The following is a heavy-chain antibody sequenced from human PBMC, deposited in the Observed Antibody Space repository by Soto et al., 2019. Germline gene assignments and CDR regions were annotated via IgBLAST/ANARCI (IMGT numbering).Heavy chain of an antibody. CDR2: IDPSDSYT. CDR1: GYSFTSYW. D-gene: IGHD3-3*01. CDR3: ARVARSGSNFYYYYGMDV. Sequence: GESLKISCKGSGYSFTSYWISWVRQMPGKGLEWMGRIDPSDSYTNYSPSFQGHVTISAGKSISTAYLQWSSLRASDTAMYYCARVARSGSNFYYYYGMDVWGQGTTVTV. J-gene: IGHJ6*02. V-gene: IGHV5-10-1*01.